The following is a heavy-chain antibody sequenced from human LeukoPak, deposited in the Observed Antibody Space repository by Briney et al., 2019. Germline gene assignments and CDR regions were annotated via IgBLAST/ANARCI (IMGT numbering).Heavy chain of an antibody. CDR2: INHSGST. CDR1: GGSFSGYY. D-gene: IGHD6-13*01. CDR3: ARQEQQLIYNWFDP. Sequence: SETLSLTCAVYGGSFSGYYWSWIRQPPGKGLEWIGEINHSGSTNYNPSLKSRVTISVDTSKNQFSLKLSSVTAADTAVYYCARQEQQLIYNWFDPWGQGTLVTVSS. V-gene: IGHV4-34*01. J-gene: IGHJ5*02.